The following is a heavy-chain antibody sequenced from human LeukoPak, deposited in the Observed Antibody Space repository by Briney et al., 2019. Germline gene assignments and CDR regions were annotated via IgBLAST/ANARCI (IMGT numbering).Heavy chain of an antibody. CDR3: ARDPPQDGSGSLNFDY. V-gene: IGHV3-66*02. CDR2: IYSGGST. D-gene: IGHD3-10*01. CDR1: GFTVSSNY. Sequence: AGGSLRLSCAASGFTVSSNYMSWVRQAPGKGLEWVSVIYSGGSTYYADSVKGRFTISRDNSKNTLYLQMNSLRAEDTAVYYCARDPPQDGSGSLNFDYRGQGTLVTVSS. J-gene: IGHJ4*02.